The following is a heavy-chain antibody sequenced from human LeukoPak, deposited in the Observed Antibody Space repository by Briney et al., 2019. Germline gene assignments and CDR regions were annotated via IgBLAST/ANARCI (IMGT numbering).Heavy chain of an antibody. J-gene: IGHJ4*02. CDR2: ISYDGSNK. D-gene: IGHD6-25*01. CDR1: GFTFSSYG. Sequence: GGSLRLSCAASGFTFSSYGMHWVRQAPGKGLEWVAVISYDGSNKYYADSVKGRFTISRDNSKNTLYLQMNSLRAEDTAVYYCAKVYGYPLSWGQGTLVTVSS. CDR3: AKVYGYPLS. V-gene: IGHV3-30*18.